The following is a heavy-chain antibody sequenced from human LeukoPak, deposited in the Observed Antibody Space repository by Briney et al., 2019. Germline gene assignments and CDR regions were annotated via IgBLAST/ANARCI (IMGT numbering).Heavy chain of an antibody. D-gene: IGHD2-2*01. CDR2: IFDIGNT. CDR3: AKGMMPDWFDP. J-gene: IGHJ5*02. V-gene: IGHV4-59*01. Sequence: SETLYLTCNVSGVSLNNYYWTWVRQSPGKGLEWIGYIFDIGNTNYNPSLKSRATISLDRSKNQFSLRLNSVTAADPAVYYCAKGMMPDWFDPWGQGTLVTVST. CDR1: GVSLNNYY.